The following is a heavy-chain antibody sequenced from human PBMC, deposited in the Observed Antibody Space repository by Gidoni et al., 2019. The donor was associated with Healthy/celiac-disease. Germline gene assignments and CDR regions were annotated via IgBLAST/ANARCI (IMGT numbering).Heavy chain of an antibody. CDR3: AKIQGYYDSSGYYGS. D-gene: IGHD3-22*01. CDR2: ISGSGGST. J-gene: IGHJ5*02. Sequence: SYAMSWVRQAPGKGLEWVSAISGSGGSTYYADSVKGRFTISRDNSKNTLYLQMHSLRAEDTAVYYCAKIQGYYDSSGYYGSWGQGTLVTVSS. CDR1: SYA. V-gene: IGHV3-23*01.